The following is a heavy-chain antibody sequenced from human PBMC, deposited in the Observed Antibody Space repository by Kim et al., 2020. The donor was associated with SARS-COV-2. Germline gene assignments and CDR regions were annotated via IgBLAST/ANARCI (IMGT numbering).Heavy chain of an antibody. CDR3: ARGGLIRFDP. J-gene: IGHJ5*02. V-gene: IGHV2-5*01. CDR2: DK. D-gene: IGHD3-16*01. Sequence: DKRYSTSLRNRLTITKDTSKNQVVFRMTNMDPVDTATYYCARGGLIRFDPWGQGTLVTVSS.